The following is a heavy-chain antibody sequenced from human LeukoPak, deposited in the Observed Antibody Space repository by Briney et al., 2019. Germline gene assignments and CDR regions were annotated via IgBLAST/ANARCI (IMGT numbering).Heavy chain of an antibody. CDR3: ARNEDYARINYFDY. Sequence: GGSLRLSCTVSGFTVSSNSMSWVRQAPGKGLEWVSFIYSDNTHYSDSVKGRFTISRDNAKNSLYLQMNSLRAEDTAVYYCARNEDYARINYFDYWGQGTLVTVSS. CDR1: GFTVSSNS. CDR2: IYSDNT. D-gene: IGHD4-17*01. V-gene: IGHV3-53*01. J-gene: IGHJ4*02.